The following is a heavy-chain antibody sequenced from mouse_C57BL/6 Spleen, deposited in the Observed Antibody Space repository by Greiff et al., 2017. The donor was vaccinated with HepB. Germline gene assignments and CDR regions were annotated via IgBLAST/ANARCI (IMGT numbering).Heavy chain of an antibody. Sequence: VQLQQSGPELVKPGASVKISCKASGYAFSSSWMNWVKQRPGKGLEWIGRIYPGDGDTNYNGKFKGNATLTADKSSSTTYMQLSSLTSEDSAVYFCAREGAYYGTWYFDVWGTGTTVTVSS. CDR2: IYPGDGDT. CDR1: GYAFSSSW. CDR3: AREGAYYGTWYFDV. D-gene: IGHD1-1*01. V-gene: IGHV1-82*01. J-gene: IGHJ1*03.